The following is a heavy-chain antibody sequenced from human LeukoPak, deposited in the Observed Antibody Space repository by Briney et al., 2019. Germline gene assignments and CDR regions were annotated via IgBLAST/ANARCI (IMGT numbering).Heavy chain of an antibody. CDR2: ISSNGGST. D-gene: IGHD3-10*01. J-gene: IGHJ3*02. Sequence: GGSLRLSCAASGFTFSSYAMHWVRQAPGKGLEYVSAISSNGGSTYYANSVKGRFTISRDNSKNTLYLQMGSLRAEDMAVYYCAREFLLWFGAFDIWGQGTLVTVSS. CDR1: GFTFSSYA. CDR3: AREFLLWFGAFDI. V-gene: IGHV3-64*01.